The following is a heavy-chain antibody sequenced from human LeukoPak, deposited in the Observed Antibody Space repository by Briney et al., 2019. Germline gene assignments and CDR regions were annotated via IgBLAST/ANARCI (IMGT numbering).Heavy chain of an antibody. Sequence: ASVKVSCKASGYTFTSYGISWVRQAPGQGLEWMGWISAYNGNTNYAQKLQGRVTMTTDTSTSTAYMELRSLRSDDTAVYYCARDTSGGSYYYYYYMDVWGKGTTVTVSS. V-gene: IGHV1-18*01. CDR3: ARDTSGGSYYYYYYMDV. CDR2: ISAYNGNT. J-gene: IGHJ6*03. CDR1: GYTFTSYG. D-gene: IGHD3-10*01.